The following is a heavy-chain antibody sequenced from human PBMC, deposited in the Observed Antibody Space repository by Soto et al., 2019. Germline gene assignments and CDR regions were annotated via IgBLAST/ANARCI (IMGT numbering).Heavy chain of an antibody. V-gene: IGHV1-69*18. D-gene: IGHD6-13*01. CDR2: IIPLFDTA. CDR3: ARDLHSSSPVDWVDP. Sequence: QVQLVQSGAEVKKPGSSVKVSCKASGGTFSSHAINWVRQAPGQGLEWMGRIIPLFDTANYAQKFQGRVTITADESTSTVYMELSSVRSEDTALYYCARDLHSSSPVDWVDPWGQGTLVTVSS. CDR1: GGTFSSHA. J-gene: IGHJ5*02.